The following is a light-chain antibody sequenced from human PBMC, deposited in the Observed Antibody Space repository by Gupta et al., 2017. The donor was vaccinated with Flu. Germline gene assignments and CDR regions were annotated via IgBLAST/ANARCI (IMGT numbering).Light chain of an antibody. Sequence: GDSVTITCRASQDISGWLGWYQQKPGKAPTLLIYAASSLQGGVPSRFSGRASGTQFTLTINGLQAEDFATYHCQQAKSFPITFGQGTRLEIK. V-gene: IGKV1D-12*01. J-gene: IGKJ5*01. CDR2: AAS. CDR1: QDISGW. CDR3: QQAKSFPIT.